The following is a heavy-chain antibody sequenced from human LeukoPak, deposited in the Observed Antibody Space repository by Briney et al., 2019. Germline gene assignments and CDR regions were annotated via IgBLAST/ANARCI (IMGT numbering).Heavy chain of an antibody. Sequence: ASVKVSCKASGFTFTSSAVQWVRQARGQRLEWIGWIVVGSGNTNYAQKFQERVTITRDMSTSTAYMELSSLRSEDTAVYYCAAGQLGVDYYYMDVWGKGTTVTVSS. D-gene: IGHD6-6*01. CDR1: GFTFTSSA. CDR3: AAGQLGVDYYYMDV. J-gene: IGHJ6*03. V-gene: IGHV1-58*01. CDR2: IVVGSGNT.